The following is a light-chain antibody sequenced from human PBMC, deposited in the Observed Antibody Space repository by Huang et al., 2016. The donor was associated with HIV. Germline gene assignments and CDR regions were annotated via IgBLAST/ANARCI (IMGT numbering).Light chain of an antibody. CDR1: QNINTY. V-gene: IGKV1-39*01. Sequence: DIQMTQSPSSLSAFVGGRVTITCRESQNINTYLNWYQQKPGKAPKLLIYSASTLQNGVPSRFSSRGSGTDFTLIISNLEREDFATYFCQQSYSGPYTFDQGTKLEIK. CDR2: SAS. J-gene: IGKJ2*01. CDR3: QQSYSGPYT.